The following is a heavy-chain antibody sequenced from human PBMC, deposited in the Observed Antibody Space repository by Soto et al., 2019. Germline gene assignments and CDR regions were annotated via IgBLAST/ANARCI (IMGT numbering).Heavy chain of an antibody. J-gene: IGHJ4*02. V-gene: IGHV4-31*03. Sequence: SETLSLTCTVSGGSISSGGYYWSWIRQHPGKGLEWIGYIYYSGSTYYNPSLKSRVTISVDTSKNQFSLKLSSVTAADTAVYYCARVQELAHYFDYWGQGTLVTVSS. CDR3: ARVQELAHYFDY. CDR2: IYYSGST. CDR1: GGSISSGGYY. D-gene: IGHD1-1*01.